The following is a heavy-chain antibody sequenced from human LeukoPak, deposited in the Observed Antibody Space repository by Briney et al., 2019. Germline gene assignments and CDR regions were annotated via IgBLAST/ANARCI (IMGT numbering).Heavy chain of an antibody. CDR1: GFTFSNAW. CDR2: IKSKTDGGTP. D-gene: IGHD6-13*01. Sequence: GGSLRLSCAASGFTFSNAWMSWVRQAPGKGLEWVGRIKSKTDGGTPDYAAPAKGRFTISRDDSKNTLYLQMNSLKTEDTAVYYCTGVSRSSWYDYWGQGTLVTVSS. CDR3: TGVSRSSWYDY. V-gene: IGHV3-15*01. J-gene: IGHJ4*02.